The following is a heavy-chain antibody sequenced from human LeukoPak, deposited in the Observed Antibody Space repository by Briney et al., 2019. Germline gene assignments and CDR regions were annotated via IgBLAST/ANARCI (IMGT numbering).Heavy chain of an antibody. Sequence: GGSLRLSCTASGFTFGDYAMSWVRQAPGKGLEWVGFIRSKAYGGTTEYAASVKGRFTISRDDSKSIAHPQMNSLKTEDTAVYYCIGSFGELTFFDYWGQGTLVTVSS. V-gene: IGHV3-49*04. CDR1: GFTFGDYA. D-gene: IGHD3-10*01. CDR3: IGSFGELTFFDY. CDR2: IRSKAYGGTT. J-gene: IGHJ4*02.